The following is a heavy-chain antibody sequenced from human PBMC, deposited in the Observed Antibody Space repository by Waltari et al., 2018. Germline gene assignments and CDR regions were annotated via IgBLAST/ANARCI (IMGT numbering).Heavy chain of an antibody. V-gene: IGHV3-23*01. Sequence: EVQLLESGGGLVQPGGSLRLSCAASGFTFSSSAMSWVRQAPGKGLEWVSAISGSGGSTYYADSVKGRFTISRDNSKNTLYLQMNSLRAEDTAVYYCAKSIAAAGTLPDYWGQGTLVTVSS. D-gene: IGHD6-13*01. CDR1: GFTFSSSA. CDR2: ISGSGGST. J-gene: IGHJ4*02. CDR3: AKSIAAAGTLPDY.